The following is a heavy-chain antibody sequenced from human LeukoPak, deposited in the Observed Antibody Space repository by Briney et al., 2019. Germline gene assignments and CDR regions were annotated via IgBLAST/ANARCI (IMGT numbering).Heavy chain of an antibody. J-gene: IGHJ4*02. Sequence: SETLSLTCAVYGGSFSGYYWSWIRQPAGKGREWIGRMHPSGSTNYNPSLKSRVTMTVDTSKKQFSLKLSSVTAADTAVYYCAREGRDADPRVSDYWGQGTLVTVSS. CDR2: MHPSGST. CDR1: GGSFSGYY. CDR3: AREGRDADPRVSDY. V-gene: IGHV4-4*07. D-gene: IGHD6-6*01.